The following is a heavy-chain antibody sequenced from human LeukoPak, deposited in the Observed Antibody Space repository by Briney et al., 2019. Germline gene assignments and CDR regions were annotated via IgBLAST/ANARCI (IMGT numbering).Heavy chain of an antibody. CDR3: AKGGMDSSGYPLDY. Sequence: GGSLRLSCAASGFTFSDYYMSWIRQAPGKGLEWVAVISYDGSNKYYADSVKGRFTISRDNSKNTLYLQMNSLRAEDTAVYYCAKGGMDSSGYPLDYWGQGTLVTVSS. D-gene: IGHD3-22*01. CDR1: GFTFSDYY. J-gene: IGHJ4*02. V-gene: IGHV3-30*18. CDR2: ISYDGSNK.